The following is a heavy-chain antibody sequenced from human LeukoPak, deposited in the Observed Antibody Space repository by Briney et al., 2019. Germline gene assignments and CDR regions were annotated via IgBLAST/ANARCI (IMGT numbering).Heavy chain of an antibody. CDR1: GYSFTSYW. V-gene: IGHV5-51*01. J-gene: IGHJ3*02. Sequence: GESLKISCKGSGYSFTSYWIGWVRQMPGKGLEWMGIIYPGDSDTRYSPSFQGQVTISADRSISTAYLQWSSLKASDTAMYYCATRIVAAAVFDAFDIWGQGTMVTVSS. CDR3: ATRIVAAAVFDAFDI. CDR2: IYPGDSDT. D-gene: IGHD6-13*01.